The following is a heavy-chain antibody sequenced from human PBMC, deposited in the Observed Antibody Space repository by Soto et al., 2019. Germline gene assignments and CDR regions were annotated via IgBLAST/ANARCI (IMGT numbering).Heavy chain of an antibody. CDR2: ISPNGGST. CDR1: GFTFTNYY. J-gene: IGHJ6*02. CDR3: ARVLRYCSGTSCYGDYYYYGMDV. D-gene: IGHD2-2*01. V-gene: IGHV1-46*01. Sequence: VASVKVSCKASGFTFTNYYMHWVRQAPGQGLEWVGIISPNGGSTSYAQKFQGRVTMTRDTSTSTVHMELSSLRSEDTAVYYCARVLRYCSGTSCYGDYYYYGMDVWGQGTTVTVSS.